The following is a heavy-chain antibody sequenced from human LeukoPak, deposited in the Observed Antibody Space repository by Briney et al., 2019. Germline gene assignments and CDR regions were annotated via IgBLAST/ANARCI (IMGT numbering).Heavy chain of an antibody. CDR1: GFTFSTYS. D-gene: IGHD1-26*01. CDR3: ARTPSSGNYFPWYFDL. Sequence: GGSLRLSCAASGFTFSTYSLNWVRQAPGKGLEGVSSISSSATYIYYADSMKGRFTISRDDAKHSPYLQMNSLRAEDTAVYYCARTPSSGNYFPWYFDLWGRGTLVTVSS. J-gene: IGHJ2*01. V-gene: IGHV3-21*01. CDR2: ISSSATYI.